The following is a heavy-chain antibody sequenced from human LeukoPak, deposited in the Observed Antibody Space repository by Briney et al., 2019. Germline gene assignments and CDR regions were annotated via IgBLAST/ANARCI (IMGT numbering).Heavy chain of an antibody. Sequence: SETLSLTCTVSGGSISSYYWSWIRQPPGKGLEWIGYIYYSGSTNYNPSLKSRVTISVDTSKNQFSLKLSSVTAADTAVYYCARHFNYGGLFIVGATPLNNWFDPWGQGTLVTVSS. D-gene: IGHD1-26*01. V-gene: IGHV4-59*08. CDR3: ARHFNYGGLFIVGATPLNNWFDP. CDR1: GGSISSYY. J-gene: IGHJ5*02. CDR2: IYYSGST.